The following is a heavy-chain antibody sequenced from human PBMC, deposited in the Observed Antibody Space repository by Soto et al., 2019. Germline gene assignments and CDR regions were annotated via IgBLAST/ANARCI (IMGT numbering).Heavy chain of an antibody. J-gene: IGHJ6*01. D-gene: IGHD2-2*01. Sequence: QVQLVESGGGVVQPGRSLRLSCAASGFTFSSYTMHWVRQAPGKGLEWVAVISYDGSNKYYADSVKGRFTISRDNSKNTLYLQMNSLRAEDTAVYYCARDRSCISTSCYYYGMDVW. CDR2: ISYDGSNK. V-gene: IGHV3-30-3*01. CDR1: GFTFSSYT. CDR3: ARDRSCISTSCYYYGMDV.